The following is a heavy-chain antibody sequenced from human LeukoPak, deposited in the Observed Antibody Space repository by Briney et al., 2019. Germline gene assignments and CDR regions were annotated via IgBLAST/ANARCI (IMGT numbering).Heavy chain of an antibody. CDR2: IYYSGST. V-gene: IGHV4-59*08. CDR3: ARQGHYDFWSGYDY. Sequence: PSETLSLTRTVSGGSISSYYWSWIRQPPGKGLEWIGYIYYSGSTNYNPSLKSRVTISVDTSKNQFSLKLSSVTAADTAVYYCARQGHYDFWSGYDYWGQGTLVTVSS. CDR1: GGSISSYY. D-gene: IGHD3-3*01. J-gene: IGHJ4*02.